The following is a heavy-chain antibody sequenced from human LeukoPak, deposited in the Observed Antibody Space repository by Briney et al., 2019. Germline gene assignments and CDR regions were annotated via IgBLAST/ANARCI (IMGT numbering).Heavy chain of an antibody. Sequence: ASVTVSFTASGYTFTIYDINWVRQATGQGLEWMGWMNPNSGNTGYAQKFQGRVTMTRNTSISTAYMELSSLRSEDTAVYYCARGPGYYYYYYMDVWGKGTTVTVSS. D-gene: IGHD1-14*01. V-gene: IGHV1-8*01. CDR3: ARGPGYYYYYYMDV. CDR2: MNPNSGNT. J-gene: IGHJ6*03. CDR1: GYTFTIYD.